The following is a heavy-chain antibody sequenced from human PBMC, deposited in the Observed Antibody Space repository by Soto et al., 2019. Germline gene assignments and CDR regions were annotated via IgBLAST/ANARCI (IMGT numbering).Heavy chain of an antibody. CDR2: IVVDSGNT. CDR1: GFTFTSSA. CDR3: AAVGAAWNYDLPGD. Sequence: QMQLVQSGPEVKKPGTSVKVSCKASGFTFTSSAVQWVRQARGQRLEWIGWIVVDSGNTNYAQKFQERVTITRDMSTSTAYMELSSLRSEDTAVYYCAAVGAAWNYDLPGDWGQGTLVTVSS. D-gene: IGHD1-7*01. J-gene: IGHJ4*02. V-gene: IGHV1-58*01.